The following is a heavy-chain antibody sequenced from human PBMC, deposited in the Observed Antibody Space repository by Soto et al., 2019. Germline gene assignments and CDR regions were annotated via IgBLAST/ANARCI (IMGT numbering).Heavy chain of an antibody. D-gene: IGHD3-22*01. CDR2: INPSCGST. CDR1: GYTFTSYY. J-gene: IGHJ4*02. CDR3: ARDGRVTYYDSSGYLDY. Sequence: ASVKVSCKASGYTFTSYYMHWVRQAPGQGLEWMGIINPSCGSTSYAQKFQGRVTMTRDTSTSTVYMELSSLRSEDTAVYYCARDGRVTYYDSSGYLDYWGQGTLVTVSS. V-gene: IGHV1-46*01.